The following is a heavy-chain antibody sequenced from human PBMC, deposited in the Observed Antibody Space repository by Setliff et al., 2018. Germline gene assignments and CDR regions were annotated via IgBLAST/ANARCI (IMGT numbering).Heavy chain of an antibody. D-gene: IGHD3-22*01. J-gene: IGHJ3*02. V-gene: IGHV1-46*01. CDR3: ARDTPQYYYDSSGYYRAFDI. CDR2: INPSGGST. Sequence: ASVKVSCKASGYTFTSYYMHWVRQAPGQGLEWMGIINPSGGSTSYAQRFQGRVTMTRDTSTSTVYMELSSLRSEDTAVYYCARDTPQYYYDSSGYYRAFDIWGQGTMVTVS. CDR1: GYTFTSYY.